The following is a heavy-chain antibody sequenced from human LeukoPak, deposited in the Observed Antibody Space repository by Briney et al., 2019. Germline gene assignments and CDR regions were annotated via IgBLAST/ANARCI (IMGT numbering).Heavy chain of an antibody. J-gene: IGHJ4*02. D-gene: IGHD3-22*01. Sequence: GGSLRLSCAASGFTFSTYDMNWVRQAPGKGLEWVSTINGNGAKTHYADSAKGRFTISRDNAKNSLYLQMHSLRAEDTAVYYCARDRDISGYSYIFDYWGQGTLVTVSS. V-gene: IGHV3-21*01. CDR2: INGNGAKT. CDR3: ARDRDISGYSYIFDY. CDR1: GFTFSTYD.